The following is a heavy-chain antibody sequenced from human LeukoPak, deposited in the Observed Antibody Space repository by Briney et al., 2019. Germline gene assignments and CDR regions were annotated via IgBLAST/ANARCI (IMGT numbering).Heavy chain of an antibody. V-gene: IGHV4-4*07. J-gene: IGHJ5*02. Sequence: PSETLSLTCTVSGGSISSYYWSWIRQPAGKGLEWIGLMYTSGSTNYNPSLKSRVTMSVDTSKNQFYLKLSSVTAADTAVYYCARGDGYNYYRWFDPWGQGTLVTVSS. CDR1: GGSISSYY. CDR2: MYTSGST. D-gene: IGHD5-24*01. CDR3: ARGDGYNYYRWFDP.